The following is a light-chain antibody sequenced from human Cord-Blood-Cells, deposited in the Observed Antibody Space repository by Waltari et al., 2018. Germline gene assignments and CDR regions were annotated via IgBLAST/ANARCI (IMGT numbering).Light chain of an antibody. V-gene: IGKV3-15*01. CDR2: GAS. CDR1: QSVSSN. CDR3: QQYNNWPPLT. J-gene: IGKJ4*01. Sequence: EIVMTQSPATLSVSPGERATLSCRASQSVSSNLAWYQQKPGQAPRLLNYGASTRATVIPARFSGSGSGTEFTLTISSLQSEDFAVYYCQQYNNWPPLTFGGGTKVEIK.